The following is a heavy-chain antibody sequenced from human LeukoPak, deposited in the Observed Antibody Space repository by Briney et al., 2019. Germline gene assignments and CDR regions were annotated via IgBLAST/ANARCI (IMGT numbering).Heavy chain of an antibody. J-gene: IGHJ4*02. CDR2: ISSTSSYK. CDR1: GFTLSSYS. Sequence: GGSLRLSCAASGFTLSSYSMNWVRQAPGKGLEWVSSISSTSSYKYYADSVEGRFTISRDNAKNSLYLQMNSLRADDTAVYYCARDPWTSDYWGQGTLVTVSS. CDR3: ARDPWTSDY. V-gene: IGHV3-21*01. D-gene: IGHD3/OR15-3a*01.